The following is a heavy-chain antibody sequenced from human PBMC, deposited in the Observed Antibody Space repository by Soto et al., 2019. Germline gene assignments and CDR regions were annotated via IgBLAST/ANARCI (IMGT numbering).Heavy chain of an antibody. CDR1: GFTFSSYG. CDR3: AKGGPMVRGPRGYFDY. D-gene: IGHD3-10*01. J-gene: IGHJ4*02. V-gene: IGHV3-30*18. CDR2: ISYDGSNK. Sequence: QVQLVESGGGMVQPGRSLRLSCAASGFTFSSYGMHWVRQAPGKGLEWVAVISYDGSNKYYADSVKGRFTISRDNSKNTLYLQMNSLRAEDTAVYYCAKGGPMVRGPRGYFDYWGQGTLVTVSS.